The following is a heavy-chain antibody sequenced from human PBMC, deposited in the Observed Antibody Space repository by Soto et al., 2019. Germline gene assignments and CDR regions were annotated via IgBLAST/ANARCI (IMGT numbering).Heavy chain of an antibody. Sequence: GSLRLSCAASGFTFSSYAMSWVRQAPGKGLEWVSAISGSGGSTYYADSVKGRFTISRDNSKNTLYLQMNSLRAEDTAVYYCAKDNGGWYYFDYWGQGTLVTVSS. J-gene: IGHJ4*02. CDR3: AKDNGGWYYFDY. V-gene: IGHV3-23*01. CDR1: GFTFSSYA. D-gene: IGHD6-19*01. CDR2: ISGSGGST.